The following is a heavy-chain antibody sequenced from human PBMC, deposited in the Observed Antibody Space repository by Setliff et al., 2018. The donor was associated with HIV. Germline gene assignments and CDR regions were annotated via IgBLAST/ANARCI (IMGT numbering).Heavy chain of an antibody. CDR3: ARAYNFWTRGAFDI. CDR1: GYTFTSYD. D-gene: IGHD3-3*01. J-gene: IGHJ3*02. CDR2: MDPNSGNT. Sequence: ASVKVSCKASGYTFTSYDINWVRQATGQGLEWMGWMDPNSGNTGYAQKFQGRVTMTRNTSISTAYMELSSLRSEDTAAYYCARAYNFWTRGAFDIWGQGTMVTVSS. V-gene: IGHV1-8*02.